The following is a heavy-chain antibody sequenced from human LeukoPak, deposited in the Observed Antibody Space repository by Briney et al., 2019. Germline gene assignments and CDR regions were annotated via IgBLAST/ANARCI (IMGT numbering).Heavy chain of an antibody. CDR2: IYYSGST. J-gene: IGHJ4*02. CDR3: AWYSGYDLYYFDY. CDR1: VGSMSSSSYC. Sequence: PSETLSLTCTVSVGSMSSSSYCWGWIRPPPGKGLEWIGSIYYSGSTYYNPSLKSRVTISVDTSKNQFSLKLSSVTAADTAVYYCAWYSGYDLYYFDYWGQGTLVTVSS. V-gene: IGHV4-39*01. D-gene: IGHD5-12*01.